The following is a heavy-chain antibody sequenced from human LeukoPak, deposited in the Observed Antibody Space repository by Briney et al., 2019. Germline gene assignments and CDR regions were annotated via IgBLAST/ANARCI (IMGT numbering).Heavy chain of an antibody. CDR1: GFTFSSYW. Sequence: PGGSLRLSCAASGFTFSSYWMSWVRQAPGKGLEWVANIIQDGSEKCYVDSVKGRFTISRDNAKNSLYLEMNSLRAEDTAVYYCAGDRGGIYYDVVDYWGQGTLVTVSS. V-gene: IGHV3-7*01. J-gene: IGHJ4*02. CDR2: IIQDGSEK. D-gene: IGHD1-26*01. CDR3: AGDRGGIYYDVVDY.